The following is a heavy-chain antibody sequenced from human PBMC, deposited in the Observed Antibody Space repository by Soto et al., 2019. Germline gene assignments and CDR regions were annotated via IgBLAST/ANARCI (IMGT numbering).Heavy chain of an antibody. CDR3: ARVDSSTRDYYYYYGMDV. CDR2: VIPIFGTA. V-gene: IGHV1-69*13. Sequence: GASVKVSCKASGGTFSSYAISWVRQAPGQGLEWMGGVIPIFGTANYAQKFQGRVTITADESTSTAYMELSSLRSEETVVYYCARVDSSTRDYYYYYGMDVWGQGTTVTVSS. D-gene: IGHD5-18*01. J-gene: IGHJ6*02. CDR1: GGTFSSYA.